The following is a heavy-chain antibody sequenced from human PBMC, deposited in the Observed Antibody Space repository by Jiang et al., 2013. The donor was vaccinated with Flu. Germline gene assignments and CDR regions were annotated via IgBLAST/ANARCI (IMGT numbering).Heavy chain of an antibody. Sequence: QTLSLTCAISGDSVSSNSAAWNWIRQSPSRGLEWLGRTYYRSKWYNDYAVSVKSRITINPDTSKNQFSLQLNSVTPEDTAVYYCARGWASYGYSSGWYVRPENDAFDIWGQGTMVT. J-gene: IGHJ3*02. CDR1: GDSVSSNSAA. V-gene: IGHV6-1*01. CDR2: TYYRSKWYN. D-gene: IGHD6-19*01. CDR3: ARGWASYGYSSGWYVRPENDAFDI.